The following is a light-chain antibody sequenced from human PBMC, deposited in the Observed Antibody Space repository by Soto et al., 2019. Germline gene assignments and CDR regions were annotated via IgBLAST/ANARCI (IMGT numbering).Light chain of an antibody. J-gene: IGLJ1*01. CDR3: SSYTSTSSYV. V-gene: IGLV2-14*03. CDR1: SSDVGGYNS. CDR2: EVS. Sequence: QSALTQPASVSGSRGQSMSVSCTGTSSDVGGYNSVSWYQQHPGKPPKLLIYEVSNRPSGVSDRFSGSKSGNTASLTISGLQAEDEADYYCSSYTSTSSYVFATGTKVTVL.